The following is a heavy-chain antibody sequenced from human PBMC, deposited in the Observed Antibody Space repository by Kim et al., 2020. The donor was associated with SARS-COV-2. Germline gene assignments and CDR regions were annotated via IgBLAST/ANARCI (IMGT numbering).Heavy chain of an antibody. CDR2: IYSGGST. J-gene: IGHJ6*01. V-gene: IGHV3-53*01. D-gene: IGHD2-2*01. CDR3: ARDAASYCSSTSCYYYYYGMDG. CDR1: GFTVSSNY. Sequence: GGSLRLSCAASGFTVSSNYMSWVRQAPGKGLEWVSVIYSGGSTYYADSVKGRFTISRDNTKNTLYLQMNSLRAEDTAVYYCARDAASYCSSTSCYYYYYGMDGLGQGTTGTASS.